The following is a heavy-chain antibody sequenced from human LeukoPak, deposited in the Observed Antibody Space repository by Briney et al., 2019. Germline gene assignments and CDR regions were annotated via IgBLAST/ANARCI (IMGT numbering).Heavy chain of an antibody. CDR2: INHSGST. CDR1: GGSFSGYY. J-gene: IGHJ4*02. Sequence: SXXLSLTCAVSGGSFSGYYWSWIRQPPGKGLEWIGEINHSGSTNYNPSLKSRVTISVDTSKNQFSLKLSSVTAADTAVYYCASSTPWIQLWYGRDYWGQGTLVTVSS. CDR3: ASSTPWIQLWYGRDY. V-gene: IGHV4-34*01. D-gene: IGHD5-18*01.